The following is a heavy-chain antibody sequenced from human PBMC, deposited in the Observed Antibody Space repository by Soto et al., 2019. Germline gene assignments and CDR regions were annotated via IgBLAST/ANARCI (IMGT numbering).Heavy chain of an antibody. D-gene: IGHD3-9*01. V-gene: IGHV3-48*01. Sequence: GGSLRLSCAASGFTFSSYSMNWVRQAPGKGLEWVSYISSSSSTIYYADSVKGRFTISRDNAKNSLYLQMNSLRAEDTAVYYCARDGHDILTDFDCWGQGTLVTVSS. CDR2: ISSSSSTI. J-gene: IGHJ4*02. CDR3: ARDGHDILTDFDC. CDR1: GFTFSSYS.